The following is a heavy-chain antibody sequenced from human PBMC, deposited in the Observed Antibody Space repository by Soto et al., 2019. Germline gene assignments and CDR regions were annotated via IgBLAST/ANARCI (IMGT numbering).Heavy chain of an antibody. Sequence: QVQLVQSGAEVKKPGASVKVSCKASGYTFTSYGISWVRQAPGQGLEWMGWISAYNGNTNYAQKLQGRVTMTTDTSTSTAYMELRSLRSDDTAVYYCASQKGYCSGGSCYDNWFDPWGQGTLVTVSS. CDR3: ASQKGYCSGGSCYDNWFDP. CDR1: GYTFTSYG. J-gene: IGHJ5*02. D-gene: IGHD2-15*01. CDR2: ISAYNGNT. V-gene: IGHV1-18*01.